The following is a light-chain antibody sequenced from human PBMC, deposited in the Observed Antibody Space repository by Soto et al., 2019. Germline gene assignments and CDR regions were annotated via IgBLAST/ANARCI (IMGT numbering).Light chain of an antibody. CDR2: KNE. J-gene: IGLJ3*02. CDR3: AAGADSLNGTV. V-gene: IGLV1-44*01. Sequence: QSGLTLPPPASGTPGQWITISCAGTYSNCASKPRTRHQQIPDTPPKLLNYKNEQSPPRVPGRYSGSKSGTAASKAIRGHQSDEEPDYYGAAGADSLNGTVFGGGTK. CDR1: YSNCASKP.